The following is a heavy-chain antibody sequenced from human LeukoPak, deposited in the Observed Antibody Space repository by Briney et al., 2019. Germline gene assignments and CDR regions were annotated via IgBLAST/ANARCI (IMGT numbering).Heavy chain of an antibody. CDR1: GFTFSSCA. CDR3: ARATGPKKQWLASYYYYGMDV. J-gene: IGHJ6*02. D-gene: IGHD6-19*01. Sequence: GWYPLLSTSASGFTFSSCAMHCVRRAPAKGLVGGAVLSYAGSNKYYADSVKGRFTISRDNSKNALYLQMNSLRAEDTAVYYCARATGPKKQWLASYYYYGMDVWGQGTTVSVPS. CDR2: LSYAGSNK. V-gene: IGHV3-30*04.